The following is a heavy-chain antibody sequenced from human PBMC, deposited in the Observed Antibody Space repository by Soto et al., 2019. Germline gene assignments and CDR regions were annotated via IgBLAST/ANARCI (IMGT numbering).Heavy chain of an antibody. CDR3: ARPHDILTGYGMDV. J-gene: IGHJ6*02. Sequence: PGESLKISCTGFGYTFTTFWISWVRQMRGKGLEWMGRIDPGDTYATYSPAFQGHVTISADKATSTAYLQWSSLKASDTAMYYCARPHDILTGYGMDVWGQGTTVTVSS. CDR1: GYTFTTFW. D-gene: IGHD3-9*01. CDR2: IDPGDTYA. V-gene: IGHV5-10-1*01.